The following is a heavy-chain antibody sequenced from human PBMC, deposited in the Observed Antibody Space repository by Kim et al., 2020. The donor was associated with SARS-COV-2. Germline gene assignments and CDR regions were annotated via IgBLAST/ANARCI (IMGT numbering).Heavy chain of an antibody. CDR3: ARDPGYGMDV. Sequence: QSYATSVKGRFTISRNNSKNTLYLQMNGLRAEDTAVYYCARDPGYGMDVWGQGTTVTVSS. V-gene: IGHV3-30*01. J-gene: IGHJ6*02. CDR2: Q.